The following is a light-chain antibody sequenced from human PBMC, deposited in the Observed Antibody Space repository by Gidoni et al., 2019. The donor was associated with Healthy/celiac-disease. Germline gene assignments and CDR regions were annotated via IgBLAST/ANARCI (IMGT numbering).Light chain of an antibody. V-gene: IGKV1-27*01. CDR1: QGISNY. Sequence: IQMTQSPSSLSESVGDRVTITCRASQGISNYLAWYQQKPGKVPKLLIYAASTLQSGVPSRFSGSGSGTDFTLTISSLQPEDVATYYCQKYNSALFTVXPXTKVDIK. CDR2: AAS. J-gene: IGKJ3*01. CDR3: QKYNSALFT.